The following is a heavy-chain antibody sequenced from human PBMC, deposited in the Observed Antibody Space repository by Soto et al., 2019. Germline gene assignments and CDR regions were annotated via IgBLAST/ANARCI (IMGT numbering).Heavy chain of an antibody. CDR2: IIPIFGTA. J-gene: IGHJ6*02. Sequence: ASVKVSCKASGGPFSSYAISWVRQAPGQGIEWTGGIIPIFGTANYAQKFQGRVTITADESTSTAYMELSSLRSEDTAVYYCASPQLLFFDWLHPPRGIDVSCQGLTVTLFS. CDR1: GGPFSSYA. D-gene: IGHD3-9*01. V-gene: IGHV1-69*13. CDR3: ASPQLLFFDWLHPPRGIDV.